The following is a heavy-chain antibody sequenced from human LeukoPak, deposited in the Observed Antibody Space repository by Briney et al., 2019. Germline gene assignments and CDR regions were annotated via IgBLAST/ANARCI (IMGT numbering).Heavy chain of an antibody. V-gene: IGHV3-21*01. CDR3: ALTLGLTLYSSGWRGGDY. Sequence: GGSLRLSCAASGFTFSSYSMNWVRQAPGKGLEWVSSISSSSSYIYYADSVKGRFTISRDNAKNSLYLQMNSLRAEDTAEYYCALTLGLTLYSSGWRGGDYWGQGTLVTVSS. J-gene: IGHJ4*02. CDR1: GFTFSSYS. CDR2: ISSSSSYI. D-gene: IGHD6-19*01.